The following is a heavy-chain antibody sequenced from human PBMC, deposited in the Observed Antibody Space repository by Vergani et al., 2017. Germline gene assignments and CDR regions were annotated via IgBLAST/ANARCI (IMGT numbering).Heavy chain of an antibody. CDR3: VKDAGSYENFFDS. V-gene: IGHV3-23*01. J-gene: IGHJ4*02. D-gene: IGHD1-26*01. CDR1: GFTFSTYA. CDR2: LTGGGGST. Sequence: EVQLLESGGSLKQPGGSVRLSCAASGFTFSTYAMHWVRQAPGKGLEWVSALTGGGGSTYYAESFKGRFIISRDNSGDTLYLQMNSLRPEDTATYYCVKDAGSYENFFDSWGQGTLVTVSS.